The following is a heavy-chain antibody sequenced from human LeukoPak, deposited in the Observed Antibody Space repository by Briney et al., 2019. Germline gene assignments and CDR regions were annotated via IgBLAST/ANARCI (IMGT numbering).Heavy chain of an antibody. CDR1: GGSISSGGYS. Sequence: PSETLSLTCAVSGGSISSGGYSWSWIRQPPGKGLEWIGEINHSGSTNYNPSLKSRVTISVGTSKKQISLKLSSVTAADTAVYYCARFAAAGKDIDYWGQGTLVTVSS. J-gene: IGHJ4*02. V-gene: IGHV4-30-2*01. CDR3: ARFAAAGKDIDY. CDR2: INHSGST. D-gene: IGHD6-13*01.